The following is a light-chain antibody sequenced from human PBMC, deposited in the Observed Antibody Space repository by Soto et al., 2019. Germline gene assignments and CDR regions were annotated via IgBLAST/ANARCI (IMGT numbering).Light chain of an antibody. CDR1: SSDVGNYNF. J-gene: IGLJ2*01. CDR2: DVA. Sequence: QSALTQPRSVSGSPGQSVTISCTGTSSDVGNYNFVSWYQEHPGKAPKLIIYDVAKRPSGVPDRFSGSKSGNTASLTISGLQAEDEADYYCCSYAGNYPHFVGGTKLTVL. CDR3: CSYAGNYPH. V-gene: IGLV2-11*01.